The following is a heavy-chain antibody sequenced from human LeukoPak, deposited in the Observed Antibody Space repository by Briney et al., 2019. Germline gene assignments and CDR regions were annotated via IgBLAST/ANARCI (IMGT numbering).Heavy chain of an antibody. CDR1: GFNSGNYW. J-gene: IGHJ4*02. CDR2: IKQDGIET. V-gene: IGHV3-7*01. D-gene: IGHD3-22*01. Sequence: GGSLRLSCAASGFNSGNYWVSWVRQAPGQRLEWLANIKQDGIETYYLDSVRGRFTISRDSARNSVYLQMNSLRAEDTAVYYCGASDSSGYRLFDYWGQGTLVTVSS. CDR3: GASDSSGYRLFDY.